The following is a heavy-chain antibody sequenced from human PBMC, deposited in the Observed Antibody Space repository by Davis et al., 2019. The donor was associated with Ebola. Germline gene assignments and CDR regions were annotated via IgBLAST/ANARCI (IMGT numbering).Heavy chain of an antibody. CDR3: ARRYFYYYGMDV. J-gene: IGHJ6*02. V-gene: IGHV3-11*04. CDR2: ISSSGSTI. Sequence: LSLTCAVYGGSFSGYYWSWIRQAPGKGLEWVSYISSSGSTIYYADSVKGRFTISRDNSKNTLYLQMNSLRAEDTAVYYCARRYFYYYGMDVWGQGTTVTVSS. CDR1: GGSFSGYY.